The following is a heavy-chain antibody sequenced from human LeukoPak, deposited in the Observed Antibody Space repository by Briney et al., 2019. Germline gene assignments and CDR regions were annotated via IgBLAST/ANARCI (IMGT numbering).Heavy chain of an antibody. CDR2: IYYSGST. CDR3: ARAYDSSGYDWFDP. J-gene: IGHJ5*02. D-gene: IGHD3-22*01. Sequence: GSLRLSCAASGFTFSSYAMSWVRQAPGKGLEWIGYIYYSGSTNYNPSLKSRVTISVDTSKNQFSLKLSSVTAADTAVYYCARAYDSSGYDWFDPWGQGTLVTVSS. CDR1: GFTFSSYA. V-gene: IGHV4-59*01.